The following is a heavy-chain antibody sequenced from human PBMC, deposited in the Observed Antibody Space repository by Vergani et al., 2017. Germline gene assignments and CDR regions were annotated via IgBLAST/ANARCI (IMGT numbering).Heavy chain of an antibody. J-gene: IGHJ5*02. D-gene: IGHD2-15*01. CDR3: TRRGVAAVPGGFDP. V-gene: IGHV3-73*01. Sequence: EVQLVESGGGLVQPGGSLKLSCAASGFTFSGSAMHWVRQASGKGLEWVGRIRSKANRYATAYAASVKGRFTISRDDSKNTAYLQMNSLKTEDTAVYYCTRRGVAAVPGGFDPWGQGTLVTVSS. CDR2: IRSKANRYAT. CDR1: GFTFSGSA.